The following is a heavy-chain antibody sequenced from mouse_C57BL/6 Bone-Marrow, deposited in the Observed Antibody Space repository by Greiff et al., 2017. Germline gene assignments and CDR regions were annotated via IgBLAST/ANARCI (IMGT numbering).Heavy chain of an antibody. CDR1: GFTFSDFY. V-gene: IGHV7-1*01. D-gene: IGHD1-1*01. J-gene: IGHJ1*01. CDR3: ARALDYDSSNWYFDV. CDR2: SRNKANDYTT. Sequence: EVMLVESGGGLVQSGRSLRLSCATSGFTFSDFYMEWVRQAPGKGLEWIAASRNKANDYTTEYSASVKGRFIVSRDTSQSILYLQMNAPGAEDTTSYYSARALDYDSSNWYFDVWGPGTTLTVSS.